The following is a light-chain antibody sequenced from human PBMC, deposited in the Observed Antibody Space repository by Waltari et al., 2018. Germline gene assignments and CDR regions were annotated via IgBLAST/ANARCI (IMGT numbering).Light chain of an antibody. CDR2: DAS. Sequence: EFLLTQSPGTRSLSPGETATLSCRASQSVGRSLAWYQQKPGQAPRLLIYDASSRAAGIPDRFSGSGSGTDFSLAISRLEPEDFAVYYCQKYVSLPATFGQGTKVEIK. CDR1: QSVGRS. CDR3: QKYVSLPAT. J-gene: IGKJ1*01. V-gene: IGKV3-20*01.